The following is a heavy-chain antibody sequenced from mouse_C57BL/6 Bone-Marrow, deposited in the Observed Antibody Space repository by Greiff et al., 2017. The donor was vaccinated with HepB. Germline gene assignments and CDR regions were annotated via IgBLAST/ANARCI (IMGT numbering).Heavy chain of an antibody. CDR2: IYPGSGST. V-gene: IGHV1-55*01. Sequence: QVQLQQPGAELVKPGASVKMSCKASGYTFTSYWITWVKQRPGQGLEWIGDIYPGSGSTNYNEKFKSKATLTVDTSSSTAYMQLSSLTSEDSAVYYGARSHYYGRLGYFDVWGTGTTVTVSS. CDR3: ARSHYYGRLGYFDV. D-gene: IGHD1-2*01. J-gene: IGHJ1*03. CDR1: GYTFTSYW.